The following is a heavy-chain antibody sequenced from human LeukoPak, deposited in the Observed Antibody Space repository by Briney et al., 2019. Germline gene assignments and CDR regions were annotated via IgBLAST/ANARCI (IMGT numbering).Heavy chain of an antibody. CDR3: ARESTVYCSSTSCYRYYYYMDV. CDR1: GGSIRSSDDY. D-gene: IGHD2-2*01. CDR2: IYYTGSS. J-gene: IGHJ6*03. Sequence: SETLSLTCSVAGGSIRSSDDYWGFVRQTPGKGLEWMGSIYYTGSSHYNPSLKSRVTMSVDTSKNQFSLKLSSVTAADTAVYYCARESTVYCSSTSCYRYYYYMDVWGKGTTVTISS. V-gene: IGHV4-39*07.